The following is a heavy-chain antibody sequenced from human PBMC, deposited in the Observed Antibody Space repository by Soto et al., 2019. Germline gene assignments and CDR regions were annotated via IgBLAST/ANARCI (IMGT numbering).Heavy chain of an antibody. J-gene: IGHJ3*02. CDR1: GYTFTSYD. Sequence: GASVKVSCKASGYTFTSYDINWVRQATGQGLEWMGWMNPNSGNTGYAQKFQGRVXMTRNTSLSTAYMELSSLRSEDTAVYYCARVGYDFWSGYYRAAFDIWGQGTMVTVSS. CDR3: ARVGYDFWSGYYRAAFDI. V-gene: IGHV1-8*01. D-gene: IGHD3-3*01. CDR2: MNPNSGNT.